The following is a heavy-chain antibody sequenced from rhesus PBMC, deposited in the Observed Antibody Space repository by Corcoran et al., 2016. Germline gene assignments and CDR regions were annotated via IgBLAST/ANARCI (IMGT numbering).Heavy chain of an antibody. CDR1: GYSISSGFY. Sequence: QVQLQESGPGLVKPSETLSLTCAVSGYSISSGFYWSWIREPPGKGLVWIGYITYSGSTSYNPSLKSRVTISRGTSKNQFALKLSSVTAADTAVYYCARVHSSGWSGAFDFWGQGLRVTVSS. CDR3: ARVHSSGWSGAFDF. V-gene: IGHV4-122*02. D-gene: IGHD6S26*01. J-gene: IGHJ3*01. CDR2: ITYSGST.